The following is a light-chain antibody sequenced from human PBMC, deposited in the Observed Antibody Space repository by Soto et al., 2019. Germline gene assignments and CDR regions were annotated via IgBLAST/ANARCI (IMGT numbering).Light chain of an antibody. V-gene: IGLV2-14*03. Sequence: QSALTQPASVSGSPGQSITISCTGTSSDVGGYDYVSWYQQHPGKAPKLMIYDVSYRPSGISDRFSGSKSGNTASLTISGLQADDEADYYCSSYSSTSALNFGTGTKVTVL. CDR3: SSYSSTSALN. CDR1: SSDVGGYDY. CDR2: DVS. J-gene: IGLJ1*01.